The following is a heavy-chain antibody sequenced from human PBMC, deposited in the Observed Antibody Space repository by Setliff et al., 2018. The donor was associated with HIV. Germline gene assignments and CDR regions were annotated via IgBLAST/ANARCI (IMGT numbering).Heavy chain of an antibody. V-gene: IGHV4-59*12. CDR2: VHYSGST. D-gene: IGHD5-18*01. Sequence: SETLSLTCTVSGLSMSYNYWTWIRQSPGKGLEWIGYVHYSGSTRYNPSLKSRVTISLDTSKEQFSLKLSSVTAADTAVYYCAGISREQLWPPWGQGTLVTVSS. CDR3: AGISREQLWPP. J-gene: IGHJ4*02. CDR1: GLSMSYNY.